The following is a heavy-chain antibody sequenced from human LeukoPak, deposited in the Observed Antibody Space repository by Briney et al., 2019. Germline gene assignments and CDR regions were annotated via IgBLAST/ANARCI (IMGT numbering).Heavy chain of an antibody. CDR1: GFSFTFYS. CDR3: ARDSPNEGILWWSIDY. CDR2: ISSSSSYI. V-gene: IGHV3-21*01. D-gene: IGHD2-21*01. Sequence: GGSLRLSCAASGFSFTFYSMNWVRQAPGKGLEWVSSISSSSSYIYYADSVKGRFTISRDNAKNSLYLQMYSLRAEDTAVYYCARDSPNEGILWWSIDYWGQGTLVTVSS. J-gene: IGHJ4*02.